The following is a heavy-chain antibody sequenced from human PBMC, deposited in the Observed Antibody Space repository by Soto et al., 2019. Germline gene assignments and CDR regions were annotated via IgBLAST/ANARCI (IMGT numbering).Heavy chain of an antibody. Sequence: GGSLRLSCAASGFTLRTYTMNWVRQGPGKGLEWVSSISISSSDRYYADAVRGRFTISRDNAKNALYLQMNSLRADDTAVYFCVRGMNPLFGGQGTLVTVSS. CDR1: GFTLRTYT. CDR2: ISISSSDR. CDR3: VRGMNPLF. J-gene: IGHJ4*01. V-gene: IGHV3-21*06.